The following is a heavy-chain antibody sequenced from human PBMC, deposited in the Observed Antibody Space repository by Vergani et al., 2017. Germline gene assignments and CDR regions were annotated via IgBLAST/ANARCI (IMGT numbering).Heavy chain of an antibody. D-gene: IGHD2-2*02. CDR2: IIPIFGTA. CDR3: ARAIVVVPAAIPYYYYYMDV. Sequence: QVQLVQSGAEVKKPGSSVKVSCKASGGTFSSYAISWVRQAPGQGLEWMGGIIPIFGTANYAQKFQGRVTITADESTSTAYMELSSLRSEDTAVYYCARAIVVVPAAIPYYYYYMDVWGKGTKVTVSS. V-gene: IGHV1-69*01. CDR1: GGTFSSYA. J-gene: IGHJ6*03.